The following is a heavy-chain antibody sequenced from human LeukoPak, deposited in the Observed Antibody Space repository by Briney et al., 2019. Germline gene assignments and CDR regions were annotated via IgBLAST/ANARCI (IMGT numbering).Heavy chain of an antibody. CDR3: ASAGDSSCYWGNDAFDI. V-gene: IGHV4-4*07. CDR2: IYTSGNT. CDR1: GGSISSYY. J-gene: IGHJ3*02. D-gene: IGHD3-22*01. Sequence: SETLSLTCTVSGGSISSYYWIWIRQPAGKGLEWIGRIYTSGNTNYNPSLKSRVTMSVDTSKNQFSLKLSSVTAADTAVYYCASAGDSSCYWGNDAFDIWGQGTMVTVSS.